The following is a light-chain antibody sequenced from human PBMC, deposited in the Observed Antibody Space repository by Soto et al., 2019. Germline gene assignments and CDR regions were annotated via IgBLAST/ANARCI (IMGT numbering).Light chain of an antibody. CDR3: SSYTTIKTVV. Sequence: QSALTQPASVSGSPAQSITISCTGSSSDVGGSGLVSWYQFHPGKAPKLLIFEGFKRPSGVSNRFSGFKSANTAYLTISGVQPEDEADYHCSSYTTIKTVVFGGGTKLTVL. V-gene: IGLV2-14*02. CDR1: SSDVGGSGL. CDR2: EGF. J-gene: IGLJ2*01.